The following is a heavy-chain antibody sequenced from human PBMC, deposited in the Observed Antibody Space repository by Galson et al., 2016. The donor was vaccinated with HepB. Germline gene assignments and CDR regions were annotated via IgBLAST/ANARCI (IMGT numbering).Heavy chain of an antibody. CDR2: IGPGGDPT. D-gene: IGHD3-10*01. V-gene: IGHV3-11*01. CDR3: ARDGWSYSWPSDAFDL. Sequence: SLRLSCAASEFPLSDYSMSWIRQAPGKGLEFVSYIGPGGDPTYYADSVKGRFTISRDNARNSLYLQMNSLRAEDTAIYYCARDGWSYSWPSDAFDLWGQGTLVTVAS. CDR1: EFPLSDYS. J-gene: IGHJ3*01.